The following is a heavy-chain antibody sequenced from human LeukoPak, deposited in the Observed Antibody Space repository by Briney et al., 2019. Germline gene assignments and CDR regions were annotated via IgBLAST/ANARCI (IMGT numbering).Heavy chain of an antibody. D-gene: IGHD6-19*01. Sequence: PSETLFLTCTVSGGSISRSVYYWGWIRQPPGKGLEWIGSINNSGSTYYNPSLKSRVTMSVETSKNKFSLKLSSVTAADTAIYYCARAVSGRFDYWGQGTLVTVSS. CDR1: GGSISRSVYY. CDR2: INNSGST. CDR3: ARAVSGRFDY. J-gene: IGHJ4*02. V-gene: IGHV4-39*01.